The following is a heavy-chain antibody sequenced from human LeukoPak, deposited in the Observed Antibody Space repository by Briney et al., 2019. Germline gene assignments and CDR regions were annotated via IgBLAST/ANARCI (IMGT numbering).Heavy chain of an antibody. J-gene: IGHJ3*02. D-gene: IGHD6-6*01. CDR2: ISSSGDTI. CDR1: GFTFSDYY. V-gene: IGHV3-11*04. Sequence: GGSLRLSCAASGFTFSDYYMSWIRQAPGKGLEWISYISSSGDTIFYADSVKGRFTISRDNAKNSLYLQMNSLRADDTAVYYCARGFEYSSSNYAFDIWGQGTMVTVSS. CDR3: ARGFEYSSSNYAFDI.